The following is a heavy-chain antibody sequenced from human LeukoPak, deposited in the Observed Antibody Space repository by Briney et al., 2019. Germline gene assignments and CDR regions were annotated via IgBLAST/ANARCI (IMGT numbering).Heavy chain of an antibody. D-gene: IGHD2-2*01. J-gene: IGHJ5*02. Sequence: GASVTVSCKASGYTFTAYYMHWVRQAPGQGLEWMGWIKPNNGGTNYAQKFQGRVTMTRDTSISTAYMELSRLRSDDTAVYYCARARGDIVVVPAANWFDPWGQGTLVTVSS. CDR2: IKPNNGGT. CDR1: GYTFTAYY. V-gene: IGHV1-2*02. CDR3: ARARGDIVVVPAANWFDP.